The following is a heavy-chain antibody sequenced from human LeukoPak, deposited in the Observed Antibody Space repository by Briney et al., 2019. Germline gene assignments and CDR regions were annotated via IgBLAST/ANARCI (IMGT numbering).Heavy chain of an antibody. CDR3: ARVQVAGVGWFDP. V-gene: IGHV1-18*01. Sequence: ASVKVSCKASGYTFTSYGLSWVRQAPGQGLEWMGWISGYNGNANYAQKLQGRVTMTTDTSTSTAYMELRSLRSDDTAVYYCARVQVAGVGWFDPWGQGTLVTVSS. D-gene: IGHD1-1*01. CDR1: GYTFTSYG. J-gene: IGHJ5*02. CDR2: ISGYNGNA.